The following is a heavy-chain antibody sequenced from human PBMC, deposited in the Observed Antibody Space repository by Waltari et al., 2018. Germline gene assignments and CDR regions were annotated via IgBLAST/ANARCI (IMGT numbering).Heavy chain of an antibody. CDR1: GYTFTGYY. CDR3: ARASLTGATDY. D-gene: IGHD1-26*01. Sequence: QVQLVQSGAEVKKPRASLKVSCQASGYTFTGYYMHWVRQAPGQGLQWMRWINPNSGGTNYAQKFQGRVTMTRDTYISTAYMELSRLRSDDTAVYYCARASLTGATDYWGQGTLVTVAS. J-gene: IGHJ4*02. V-gene: IGHV1-2*02. CDR2: INPNSGGT.